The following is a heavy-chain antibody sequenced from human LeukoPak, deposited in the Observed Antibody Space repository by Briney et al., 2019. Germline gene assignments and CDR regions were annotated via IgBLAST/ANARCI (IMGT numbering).Heavy chain of an antibody. CDR3: ARGRIAAGPYYYYYMDV. J-gene: IGHJ6*03. CDR1: GFTFSSYA. V-gene: IGHV3-30-3*01. CDR2: ISYDGSNK. Sequence: GGSLRLSCAASGFTFSSYAMHWVRQAPGKGLEWVAVISYDGSNKYYADSVKGRFTIHRDNSKNTLYLQMNSLRAEDTAVYYWARGRIAAGPYYYYYMDVWGKGTTVTVSS. D-gene: IGHD6-6*01.